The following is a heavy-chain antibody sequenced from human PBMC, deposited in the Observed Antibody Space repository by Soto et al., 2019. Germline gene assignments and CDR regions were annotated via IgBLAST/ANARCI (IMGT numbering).Heavy chain of an antibody. V-gene: IGHV1-69*06. D-gene: IGHD6-19*01. Sequence: GASVKVSCKVSGGTFSTYAISWVRQAPGQGREWMGGIIPIFNTPKYAQRFQGRVTITADKSTSTVHMELSSLRSEDTAVYYCARQTVNSGWHYGNWFDPWGQGTLVTVSS. CDR1: GGTFSTYA. J-gene: IGHJ5*02. CDR3: ARQTVNSGWHYGNWFDP. CDR2: IIPIFNTP.